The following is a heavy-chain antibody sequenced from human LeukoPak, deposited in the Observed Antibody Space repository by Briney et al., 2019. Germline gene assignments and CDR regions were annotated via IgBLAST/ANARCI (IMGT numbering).Heavy chain of an antibody. V-gene: IGHV3-33*06. J-gene: IGHJ4*02. Sequence: PGRSLILSCAASGFTFSSYTMHWVRPAPGKGLEWVAFIWYDGSNKDYTDSVKGRFTISTDNAKNRLHLQMNSLRAEDTAVYYCAKDYRGYYDSSAWDYWGQGTLVTVSS. CDR1: GFTFSSYT. D-gene: IGHD3-22*01. CDR2: IWYDGSNK. CDR3: AKDYRGYYDSSAWDY.